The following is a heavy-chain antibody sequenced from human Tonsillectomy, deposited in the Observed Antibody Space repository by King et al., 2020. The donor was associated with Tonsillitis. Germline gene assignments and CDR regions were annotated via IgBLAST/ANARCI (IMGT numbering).Heavy chain of an antibody. CDR2: IYYSGST. Sequence: QVQLQESGPGLVKPSETLSLTCTVSGGSISSSSYYWGWLRQPPGKGREGIGSIYYSGSTYYNPSLKSRVTISVDTSKNPFSLKLSSGTAADTAVYYCARLTAMGGGGVDYWGQGTLVTVSS. J-gene: IGHJ4*02. D-gene: IGHD5-18*01. V-gene: IGHV4-39*01. CDR1: GGSISSSSYY. CDR3: ARLTAMGGGGVDY.